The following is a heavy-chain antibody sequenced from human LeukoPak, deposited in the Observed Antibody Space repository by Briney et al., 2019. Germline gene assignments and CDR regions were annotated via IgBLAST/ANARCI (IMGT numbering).Heavy chain of an antibody. CDR1: GFTFSSDS. D-gene: IGHD6-13*01. CDR3: ARGIQDSSHWPIDY. J-gene: IGHJ4*02. V-gene: IGHV3-48*01. CDR2: ISSSSSTI. Sequence: GGSLRLSCAASGFTFSSDSMNWVRQAPGKGLEWVSYISSSSSTIYYADSVKGRFTISRDNAKNSLYLQMNSLRAEDTAEYYCARGIQDSSHWPIDYWGQGTLVTVSS.